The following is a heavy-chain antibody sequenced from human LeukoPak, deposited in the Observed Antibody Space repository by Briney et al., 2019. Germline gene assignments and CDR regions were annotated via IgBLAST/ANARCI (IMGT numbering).Heavy chain of an antibody. CDR2: TYWNDDE. D-gene: IGHD6-25*01. J-gene: IGHJ4*02. CDR3: AHGVVAAGNRHFDY. CDR1: GFSLSTSGVA. Sequence: SGPSLVNPTQTLTLTCSFSGFSLSTSGVAVGWIRQPPGGALKWLAVTYWNDDERYSPSLKSRLTITRDTSKNQVVLTMTNMDPVDTATYYCAHGVVAAGNRHFDYWGQGTLVTVSS. V-gene: IGHV2-5*01.